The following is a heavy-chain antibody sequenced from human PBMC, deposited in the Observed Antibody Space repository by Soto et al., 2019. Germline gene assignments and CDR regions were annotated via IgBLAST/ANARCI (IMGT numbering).Heavy chain of an antibody. Sequence: PSETLSLTCTVSGGSISSGGYYWSWIRQHPGKGLEWIGYIYYSGSTYYNPSLKSRVTISVDTSKNQFSLKLSSVTAADTAVYYCARVPTYYYGSGSYYATLRYYYYGLDVWGQGTTVTVSS. CDR1: GGSISSGGYY. CDR3: ARVPTYYYGSGSYYATLRYYYYGLDV. J-gene: IGHJ6*02. CDR2: IYYSGST. V-gene: IGHV4-31*03. D-gene: IGHD3-10*01.